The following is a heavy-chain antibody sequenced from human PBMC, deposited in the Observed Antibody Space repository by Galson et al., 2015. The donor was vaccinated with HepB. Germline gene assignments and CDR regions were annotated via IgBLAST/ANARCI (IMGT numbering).Heavy chain of an antibody. D-gene: IGHD3-16*01. J-gene: IGHJ5*02. Sequence: SLRLSCAASGFTFSDYYMSWIRQAPGKGLEWVSHISSSGSTVDYADSVKGRFTISRDNAKNSLYLQMNSLRVEDTAVYYCARAGFEILLATQFVDPWGQETLVTVSS. CDR3: ARAGFEILLATQFVDP. V-gene: IGHV3-11*01. CDR1: GFTFSDYY. CDR2: ISSSGSTV.